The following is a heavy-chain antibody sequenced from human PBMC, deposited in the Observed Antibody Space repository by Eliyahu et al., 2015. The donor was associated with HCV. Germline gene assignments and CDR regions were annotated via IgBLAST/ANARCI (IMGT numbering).Heavy chain of an antibody. CDR3: ARERGGNYYYYFDL. V-gene: IGHV3-11*06. CDR1: RFTFGDHY. Sequence: QVQLVESGGGLVKPGGSLRLSCAASRFTFGDHYMSWIRQAPGKGLEWISYISSSSSYTDYADSVKGRFTISRDNAKNSLYLQMNSLRVEDTAVYYCARERGGNYYYYFDLWGQGTLVTVSS. J-gene: IGHJ4*02. D-gene: IGHD3-22*01. CDR2: ISSSSSYT.